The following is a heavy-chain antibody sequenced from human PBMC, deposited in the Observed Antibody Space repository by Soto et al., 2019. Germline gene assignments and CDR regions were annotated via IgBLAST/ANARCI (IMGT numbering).Heavy chain of an antibody. V-gene: IGHV3-9*01. CDR3: ARVWGRRCFDV. CDR1: GFTFDDYA. J-gene: IGHJ4*02. CDR2: ISWNSGSL. Sequence: EVQLVQSGGGLVQPGESLRLSCVTAGFTFDDYAMHWVRQRPGKGLEWVSGISWNSGSLVYADSVKGRFIISRENAKHSLYLQMDSLTVEDTALYYCARVWGRRCFDVCGQGTQVTLSS. D-gene: IGHD3-16*01.